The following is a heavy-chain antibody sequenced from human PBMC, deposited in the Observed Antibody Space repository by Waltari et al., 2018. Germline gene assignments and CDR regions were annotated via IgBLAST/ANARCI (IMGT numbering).Heavy chain of an antibody. CDR1: GFDFSPYA. CDR2: IGGTHSNI. Sequence: EVRLAESGGGLVKPGGSLRLSCTAPGFDFSPYALNWVRQAPGTGLEWVSSIGGTHSNIFYADSVKGRFTVSRDNAKNSLYLQMDNLRAEDSGLYFCTRDLYGSGGDWFDPWGQGTLVTVSS. V-gene: IGHV3-21*03. CDR3: TRDLYGSGGDWFDP. J-gene: IGHJ5*02. D-gene: IGHD3-10*01.